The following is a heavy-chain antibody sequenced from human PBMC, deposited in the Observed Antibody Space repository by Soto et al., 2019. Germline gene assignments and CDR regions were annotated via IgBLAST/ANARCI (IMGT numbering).Heavy chain of an antibody. CDR2: IYYRGTT. D-gene: IGHD2-21*01. CDR3: ARANCVRCPFDL. J-gene: IGHJ4*02. CDR1: GASLTRGVYY. V-gene: IGHV4-61*08. Sequence: QVQLQESGPRLAKPSESLSLTCSVSGASLTRGVYYWSWLRQPPGRQLAWIGSIYYRGTTNYTPPLTGRPTISEDTSRNQASVTVKSVTAADTAVYFCARANCVRCPFDLWGQGTLVTVSS.